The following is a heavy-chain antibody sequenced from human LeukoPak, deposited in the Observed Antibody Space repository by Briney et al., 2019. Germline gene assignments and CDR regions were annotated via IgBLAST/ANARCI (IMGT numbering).Heavy chain of an antibody. Sequence: SETLSLTCAVSGGSISSSNWWSWVRQPPGKGLEWIGEIYHSGSTNYNPSLKSRVTISVDKSKNQFSLKLSSVTAADTAVYYCARDNDQLGLDPFDYWGQGTLVTVSS. J-gene: IGHJ4*02. D-gene: IGHD1-1*01. CDR2: IYHSGST. CDR1: GGSISSSNW. CDR3: ARDNDQLGLDPFDY. V-gene: IGHV4-4*02.